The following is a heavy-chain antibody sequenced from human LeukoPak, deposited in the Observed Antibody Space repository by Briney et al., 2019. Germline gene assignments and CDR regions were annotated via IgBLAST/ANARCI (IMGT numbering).Heavy chain of an antibody. CDR3: ARGRGDSKGTTFDF. CDR1: GGSMNNYY. CDR2: IYHTGSA. D-gene: IGHD3-22*01. V-gene: IGHV4-59*01. Sequence: ASETLSLTCTVSGGSMNNYYWSWIRQSPGKGLEWIGYIYHTGSATYNPSLKRRVTLSLDTSKNQFSLKLSSVTAADTAVYYCARGRGDSKGTTFDFWGQGTLVTVSS. J-gene: IGHJ4*02.